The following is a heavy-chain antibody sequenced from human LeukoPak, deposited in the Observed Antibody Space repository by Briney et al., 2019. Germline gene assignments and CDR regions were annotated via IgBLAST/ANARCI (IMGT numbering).Heavy chain of an antibody. V-gene: IGHV1-8*01. CDR2: MNPNSGST. J-gene: IGHJ4*02. CDR1: GYTFTSYD. CDR3: AREPDYYDSSGYHGEMDY. D-gene: IGHD3-22*01. Sequence: GASVKVSCKASGYTFTSYDFNWVRQATGQGLECVGGMNPNSGSTGYAQKFQSSVTITADKSTSTAYIELSSPRSEDTAVYYCAREPDYYDSSGYHGEMDYWGQGTLVTVSS.